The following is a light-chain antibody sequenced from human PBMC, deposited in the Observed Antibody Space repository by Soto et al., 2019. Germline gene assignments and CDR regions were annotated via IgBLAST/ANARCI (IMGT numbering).Light chain of an antibody. CDR2: GAS. CDR1: QSVSSSY. J-gene: IGKJ2*01. CDR3: QQYGSSPYT. V-gene: IGKV3-20*01. Sequence: EIVLTQSPGTPSLSPGERATLSCRASQSVSSSYLAWYQQKPGQAPRHLIYGASSRATGIPDRFSGSGSGTAFTLTIIRLDPEDFAVYYCQQYGSSPYTFGQGTKLEIK.